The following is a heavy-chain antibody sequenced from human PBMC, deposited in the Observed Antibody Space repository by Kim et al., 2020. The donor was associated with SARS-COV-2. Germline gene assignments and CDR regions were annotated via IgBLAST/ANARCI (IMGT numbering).Heavy chain of an antibody. CDR1: GFTFSDYY. V-gene: IGHV3-23*01. D-gene: IGHD1-26*01. Sequence: GGSLRLSCAASGFTFSDYYMSWIRQAPGKGLEWVSGIFGSGRGISYADSVKGRFIISRDNSKDILYLDMNNLRAEDTALYFCAKDQTSGDGKWVFDYWG. CDR2: IFGSGRGI. J-gene: IGHJ4*01. CDR3: AKDQTSGDGKWVFDY.